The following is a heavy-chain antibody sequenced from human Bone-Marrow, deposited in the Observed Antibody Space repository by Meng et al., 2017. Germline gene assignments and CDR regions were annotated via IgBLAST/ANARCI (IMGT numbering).Heavy chain of an antibody. V-gene: IGHV3-33*01. CDR3: ARDDIVVVPAAYQTPHDAFDI. CDR1: GFTFSSYG. D-gene: IGHD2-2*01. Sequence: LSLTCAASGFTFSSYGMHWVRQAPGKGLEWVAVIWYDGSNKYYADSVKGRFTISRDNSKNTLYLQMNSLRAEDTAVYYCARDDIVVVPAAYQTPHDAFDIWGQGKMV. CDR2: IWYDGSNK. J-gene: IGHJ3*02.